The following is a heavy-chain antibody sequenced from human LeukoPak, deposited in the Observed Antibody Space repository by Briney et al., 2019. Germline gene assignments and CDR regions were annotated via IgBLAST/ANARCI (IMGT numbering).Heavy chain of an antibody. CDR1: GYTFTSYA. Sequence: GASVKVSCKASGYTFTSYAMNWVRQAPGQGLEWMGWINTSTGNPTYAQGFTGRFVFSLDTSVSTAYLQISSLKAEDTAVYYCARRPYCTNGVCYGELGFDPWGQGTLVTVSS. D-gene: IGHD2-8*01. V-gene: IGHV7-4-1*02. J-gene: IGHJ5*02. CDR3: ARRPYCTNGVCYGELGFDP. CDR2: INTSTGNP.